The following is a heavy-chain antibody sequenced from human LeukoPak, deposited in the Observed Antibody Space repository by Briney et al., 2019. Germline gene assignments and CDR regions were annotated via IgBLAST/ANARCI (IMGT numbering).Heavy chain of an antibody. J-gene: IGHJ4*01. CDR2: ISGSGGST. Sequence: GGSLRLSCAASGFTFSRYAMSWVRQAPGKGLEWVSAISGSGGSTYYADSVKGRFTISRDNSKNTLYLQMNSLRAEDTAVYYCAPLSKTGGGPFDYWGQGTLVTVSS. CDR3: APLSKTGGGPFDY. V-gene: IGHV3-23*01. CDR1: GFTFSRYA. D-gene: IGHD3-16*01.